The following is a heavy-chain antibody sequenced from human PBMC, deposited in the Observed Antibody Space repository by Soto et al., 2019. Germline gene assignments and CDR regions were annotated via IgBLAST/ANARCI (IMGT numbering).Heavy chain of an antibody. V-gene: IGHV4-30-4*01. CDR3: ARETTVTSSFFFYGLDV. Sequence: SETLSLTCTVSGGSISDDDYYWNWIRQSPGKGLEWIGHIYYNGNTYYNPSLKSRLTMSLDTSQNQFSLHLTSVIAADSALYFCARETTVTSSFFFYGLDVWGQGTTVTVSS. D-gene: IGHD4-17*01. CDR2: IYYNGNT. CDR1: GGSISDDDYY. J-gene: IGHJ6*02.